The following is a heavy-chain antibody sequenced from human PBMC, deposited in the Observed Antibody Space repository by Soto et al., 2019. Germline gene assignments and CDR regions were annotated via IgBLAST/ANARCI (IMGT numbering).Heavy chain of an antibody. V-gene: IGHV1-18*01. J-gene: IGHJ5*02. CDR2: ISAYNGNT. CDR3: AREYYDFWSGYYRGGWFDP. Sequence: QVQLVQSGAEVKKPGASVKVSCKASGYTFTSYGISWVRQAPGQGLEWMGWISAYNGNTNYAQKLQGRVTMTTDTSTSTAYMELRSLRSDDTAVYYCAREYYDFWSGYYRGGWFDPWDQGTLVTVSS. CDR1: GYTFTSYG. D-gene: IGHD3-3*01.